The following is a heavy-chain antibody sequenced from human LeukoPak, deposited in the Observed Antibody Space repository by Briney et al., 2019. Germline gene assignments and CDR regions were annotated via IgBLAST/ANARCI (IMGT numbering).Heavy chain of an antibody. CDR1: GFTVSSNY. Sequence: GGSLRLSCAASGFTVSSNYMSWVRQAPGKGLEWVSVIYSGGSTYYADSVKGRFTISRDNSKNTLYLQMNSLRAEDTAVYYCARDDRDGYNWGYFDYLGQGTLVTVSS. CDR3: ARDDRDGYNWGYFDY. CDR2: IYSGGST. D-gene: IGHD5-24*01. V-gene: IGHV3-53*01. J-gene: IGHJ4*01.